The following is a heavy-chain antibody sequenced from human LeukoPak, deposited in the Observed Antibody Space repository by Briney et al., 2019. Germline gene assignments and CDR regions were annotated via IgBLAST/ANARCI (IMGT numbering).Heavy chain of an antibody. CDR3: ARGRCRNSGCRPYFDY. V-gene: IGHV4-34*01. D-gene: IGHD3-22*01. CDR2: INHSGST. CDR1: GGSFSGYY. J-gene: IGHJ4*02. Sequence: SETLSLTCAVYGGSFSGYYWSWIRQPPGKGLEWIGEINHSGSTNYNPSLKSRVTISTDTSKSQFSPNLRSVTAEDTGIYYCARGRCRNSGCRPYFDYWGQGTQVTVSS.